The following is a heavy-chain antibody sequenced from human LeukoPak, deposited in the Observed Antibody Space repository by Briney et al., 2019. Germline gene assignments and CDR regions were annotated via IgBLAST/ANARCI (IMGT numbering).Heavy chain of an antibody. J-gene: IGHJ6*03. CDR1: GGSISSSSYY. D-gene: IGHD6-13*01. V-gene: IGHV4-39*01. CDR3: ARSSYSSSWDYYFYYYMDV. Sequence: SETLSLTCTVSGGSISSSSYYWGWIRQPPGKGLEWIGSIYYSGSTYYNPSLKSRVTISVDTSKNQFSLKLSSVTAADTAVYYCARSSYSSSWDYYFYYYMDVWGKGTTVTVSS. CDR2: IYYSGST.